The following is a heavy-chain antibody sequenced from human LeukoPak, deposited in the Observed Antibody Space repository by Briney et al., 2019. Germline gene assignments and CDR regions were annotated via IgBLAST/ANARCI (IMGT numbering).Heavy chain of an antibody. CDR1: GGSISSSSYY. V-gene: IGHV4-39*01. Sequence: SETMSLTCTVSGGSISSSSYYWGWIRQPPGKGLEWIGSIYYSGSTYYNPSLKSRVTISVDTSKNQFSLKLSSVTAADTAVYYCARLHRDVKGPPRKYYFDYWGQGTLVTVSS. CDR2: IYYSGST. CDR3: ARLHRDVKGPPRKYYFDY. J-gene: IGHJ4*02. D-gene: IGHD1-14*01.